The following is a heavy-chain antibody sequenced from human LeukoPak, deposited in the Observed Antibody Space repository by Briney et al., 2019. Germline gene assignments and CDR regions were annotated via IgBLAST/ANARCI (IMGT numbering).Heavy chain of an antibody. D-gene: IGHD3-9*01. J-gene: IGHJ4*02. CDR3: AKETESIILTGYYVDY. CDR2: ISVGGGST. V-gene: IGHV3-23*01. Sequence: ISVGGGSTYYADSVKGRFTVSRDNSKNTLYLQMNSLRAEDTAVYYCAKETESIILTGYYVDYWGQGTLVTVSS.